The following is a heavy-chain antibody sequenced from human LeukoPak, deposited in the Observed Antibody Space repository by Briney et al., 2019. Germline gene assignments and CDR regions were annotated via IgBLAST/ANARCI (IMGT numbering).Heavy chain of an antibody. D-gene: IGHD3-22*01. CDR3: AKTPSYYYDSSAYSNFDY. J-gene: IGHJ4*02. CDR1: GFTFSSYA. Sequence: GGSLRLSCAASGFTFSSYAMSWVRQAPGKGLEWVSAISGSGLSTYYADSVKGRFTISRDNSKNTLYLQMNSLRAEDTAVYYCAKTPSYYYDSSAYSNFDYWGQGTQVTVSS. CDR2: ISGSGLST. V-gene: IGHV3-23*01.